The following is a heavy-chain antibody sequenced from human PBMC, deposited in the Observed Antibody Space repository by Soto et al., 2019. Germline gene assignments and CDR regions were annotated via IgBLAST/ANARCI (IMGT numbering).Heavy chain of an antibody. Sequence: PPETLSLTCSVSGDSVSSGAYYWSWLRQPPGKGLEWIGYVYYSGSTSYNPSLETGVTISVDTSKNQFSLKLTSVTPADTAIYYCARVKRSTSRLDPWGQGTLVTVSS. CDR3: ARVKRSTSRLDP. V-gene: IGHV4-61*08. D-gene: IGHD1-26*01. CDR1: GDSVSSGAYY. CDR2: VYYSGST. J-gene: IGHJ5*02.